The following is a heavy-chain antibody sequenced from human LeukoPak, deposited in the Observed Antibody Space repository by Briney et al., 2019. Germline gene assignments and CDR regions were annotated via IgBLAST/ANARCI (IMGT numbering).Heavy chain of an antibody. CDR2: IYYSGST. Sequence: PSETLSLTCTVSGGSISSYYWSWIRQPPGKGLEWIGYIYYSGSTNYNPSLKSRVTISVDTSKNQFSLKLSSVTAADTAVYYCARKGVGSGSYDYYYYGMDVWGQGTTVTVSS. D-gene: IGHD3-10*01. V-gene: IGHV4-59*08. CDR3: ARKGVGSGSYDYYYYGMDV. J-gene: IGHJ6*02. CDR1: GGSISSYY.